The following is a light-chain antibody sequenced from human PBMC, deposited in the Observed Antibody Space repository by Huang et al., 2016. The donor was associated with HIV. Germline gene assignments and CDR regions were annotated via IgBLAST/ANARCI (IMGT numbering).Light chain of an antibody. CDR1: QSISSN. CDR3: QQYNNRYT. V-gene: IGKV3-15*01. CDR2: GAS. J-gene: IGKJ2*01. Sequence: IVMTQSPATLSVSPGERATLSCRASQSISSNLAGYQQKPGQAPRLLIYGASPRATCIPARFSGSGSGTEFTLTISSLQSEDFAVYYCQQYNNRYTFGQGTKLEIK.